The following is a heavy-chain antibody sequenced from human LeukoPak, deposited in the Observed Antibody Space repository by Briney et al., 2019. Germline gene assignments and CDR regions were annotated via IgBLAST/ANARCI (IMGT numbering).Heavy chain of an antibody. Sequence: ASVMVSCKASGYTFTSYDINWVRQATGQGLEWMGWMNPNSGNTGYAQKFQGRVTITRNTSISTAYMELSSLRSEDTAVYYCAVYCSSTSCYSSWGQGTLVTVSS. CDR1: GYTFTSYD. J-gene: IGHJ5*02. D-gene: IGHD2-2*02. CDR2: MNPNSGNT. V-gene: IGHV1-8*03. CDR3: AVYCSSTSCYSS.